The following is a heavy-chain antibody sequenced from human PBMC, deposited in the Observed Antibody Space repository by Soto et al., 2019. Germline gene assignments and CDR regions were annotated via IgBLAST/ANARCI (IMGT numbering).Heavy chain of an antibody. CDR2: INTNTGNP. CDR3: AREPSHCSSTSCYYYYYGMDV. J-gene: IGHJ6*02. D-gene: IGHD2-2*01. CDR1: GYTFTRYA. V-gene: IGHV7-4-1*01. Sequence: GASVKVSCKASGYTFTRYAMNWVRQAPGQGLEWMGWINTNTGNPTYAQGFTGRFVFSLDTSVSTAYLQICSLKAEDTAVYYCAREPSHCSSTSCYYYYYGMDVWGQGTTVTVSS.